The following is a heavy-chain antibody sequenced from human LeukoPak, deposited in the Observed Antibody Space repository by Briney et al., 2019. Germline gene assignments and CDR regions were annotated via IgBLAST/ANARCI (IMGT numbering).Heavy chain of an antibody. V-gene: IGHV4-38-2*02. D-gene: IGHD3-3*01. Sequence: SETPSLTCTVSGYSIISDYYWGWVRQPPGKGLEWIGSMFHSGSTYYNPSLKSRVTISVDTSKNQFSLKLSSVTAADTAVYYCARYYDFWSGYYKAAFFDYWGQGTLVTVSS. J-gene: IGHJ4*02. CDR1: GYSIISDYY. CDR3: ARYYDFWSGYYKAAFFDY. CDR2: MFHSGST.